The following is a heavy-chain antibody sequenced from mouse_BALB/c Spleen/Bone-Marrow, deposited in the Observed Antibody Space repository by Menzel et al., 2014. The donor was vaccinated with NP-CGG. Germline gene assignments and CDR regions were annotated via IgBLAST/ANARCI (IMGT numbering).Heavy chain of an antibody. CDR2: IDPEKGNT. V-gene: IGHV14-1*02. CDR3: ARGAWARGYFDY. CDR1: GFIIKDYY. Sequence: EVKLMESGAELVRPGALVKLSCKASGFIIKDYYLHWVKQGPEQGLEWIGWIDPEKGNTKYDPKFQGKASIIADTSSNTAYLQLSSLTSEDTAVYYCARGAWARGYFDYWGQGTTLTVSS. D-gene: IGHD4-1*01. J-gene: IGHJ2*01.